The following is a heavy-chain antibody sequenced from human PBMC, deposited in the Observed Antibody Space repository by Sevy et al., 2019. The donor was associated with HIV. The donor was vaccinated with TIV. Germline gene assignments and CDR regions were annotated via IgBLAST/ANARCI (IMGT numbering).Heavy chain of an antibody. V-gene: IGHV1-24*01. J-gene: IGHJ4*02. D-gene: IGHD3-22*01. CDR1: GYTLTGFS. CDR2: FDPEDGET. Sequence: TVSGKVTGYTLTGFSMHWVRQTPGKGLEWMGTFDPEDGETIYAQKFQGRVIMTEDTSADTAHMDLSSLTSEDTAVYYCATTKDYYDSSGYPFDYWGQGTLVTVSS. CDR3: ATTKDYYDSSGYPFDY.